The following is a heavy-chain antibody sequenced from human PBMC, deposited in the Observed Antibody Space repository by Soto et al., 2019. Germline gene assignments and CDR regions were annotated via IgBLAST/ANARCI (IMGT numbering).Heavy chain of an antibody. D-gene: IGHD2-15*01. V-gene: IGHV3-23*01. J-gene: IGHJ4*02. CDR3: AREYRMCSGGSCGQYYFDY. CDR2: INGGDDSK. Sequence: PGGSLRLSCAVSGFSFRSSPMSWVRRAPGKGLEWVSGINGGDDSKHYAESVKGRFTISRHNSKNTLYLQMNSLRAEDTAVYYCAREYRMCSGGSCGQYYFDYWGQGTLVTVSS. CDR1: GFSFRSSP.